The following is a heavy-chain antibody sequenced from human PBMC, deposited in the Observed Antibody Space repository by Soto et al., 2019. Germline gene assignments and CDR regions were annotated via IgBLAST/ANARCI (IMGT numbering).Heavy chain of an antibody. V-gene: IGHV3-72*01. CDR1: GFTFSDHY. Sequence: EVQLVESGGGLVQPGGSLRLSCAASGFTFSDHYMDWVRQAPGKGLEWVGRIKNKGSSYTTEYAASVKGRFSISRDDSKKSLYLQMNSLKTEDTAVYYCARLLDRWFDAWGQGTLVTVSS. CDR3: ARLLDRWFDA. D-gene: IGHD3-3*01. CDR2: IKNKGSSYTT. J-gene: IGHJ5*02.